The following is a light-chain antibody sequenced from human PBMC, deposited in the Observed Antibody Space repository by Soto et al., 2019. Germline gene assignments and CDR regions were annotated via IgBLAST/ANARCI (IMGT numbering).Light chain of an antibody. CDR3: QQYGALPYT. CDR1: QSVSSN. CDR2: GAS. V-gene: IGKV3-15*01. J-gene: IGKJ2*01. Sequence: EIVMTQSPATLSVSPGEGATLSWRASQSVSSNLAWYQQKPGQAPRLLIYGASTRATGIPARFSGSGSGTDFTLTINRLEPEDFAVYYCQQYGALPYTFGQGTKVDI.